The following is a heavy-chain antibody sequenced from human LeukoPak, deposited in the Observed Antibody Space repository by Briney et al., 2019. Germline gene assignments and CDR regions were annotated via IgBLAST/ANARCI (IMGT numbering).Heavy chain of an antibody. Sequence: GASVKVSCKASGGTFSGYAISWVRQAPGQGLEWMGRIIPILGIANYAQKFQGRVTITADKSTSTAYMELSSLRSEDTAVYYCARAVDYDEVYFDYWGQGTLVTVSS. D-gene: IGHD4-17*01. CDR3: ARAVDYDEVYFDY. CDR2: IIPILGIA. V-gene: IGHV1-69*04. CDR1: GGTFSGYA. J-gene: IGHJ4*02.